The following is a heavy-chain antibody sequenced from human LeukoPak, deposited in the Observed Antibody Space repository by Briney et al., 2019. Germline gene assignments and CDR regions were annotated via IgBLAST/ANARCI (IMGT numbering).Heavy chain of an antibody. CDR1: GYTFTVYY. CDR2: INPNTGTT. D-gene: IGHD5-12*01. J-gene: IGHJ6*03. V-gene: IGHV1-8*02. Sequence: ASVKVSCKASGYTFTVYYIHWVRQAAGHGLEWVGWINPNTGTTNYAPRFQGRVTMTRNTSISTAYMELRSLRSEDTAVYYCARGLKLRGYIGYDYYYYYYMSVWGKATTVT. CDR3: ARGLKLRGYIGYDYYYYYYMSV.